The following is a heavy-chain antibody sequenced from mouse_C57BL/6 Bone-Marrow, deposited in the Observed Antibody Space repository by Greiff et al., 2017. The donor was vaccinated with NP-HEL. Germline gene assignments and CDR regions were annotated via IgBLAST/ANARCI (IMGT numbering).Heavy chain of an antibody. V-gene: IGHV5-4*03. CDR1: GFTFSSYA. J-gene: IGHJ3*01. D-gene: IGHD1-1*01. CDR2: ISDGGSYT. Sequence: EVKLMESGGGLVKPGGSLKLSCAASGFTFSSYAMSWVRQTPEKRLEWVATISDGGSYTYYPDNVKGRFTISRDNAKNNLYLQMSHLKSEDTAMYYCARAGYGSSYPFAYWGQGTRVTVSA. CDR3: ARAGYGSSYPFAY.